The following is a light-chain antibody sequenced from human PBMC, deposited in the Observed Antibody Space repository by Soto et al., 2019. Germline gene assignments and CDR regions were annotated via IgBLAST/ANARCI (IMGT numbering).Light chain of an antibody. CDR1: SSDVGGYNY. Sequence: QSVLTQPPSASGSPGQSVTISCTGTSSDVGGYNYVSWYQQHPGKAPKLMIYEVSNRPSGVPDRFSGSKSGNTASLTVSGLQAEDDADYYCSSYAGSNMVVFGGGTKLTVL. CDR2: EVS. J-gene: IGLJ2*01. V-gene: IGLV2-8*01. CDR3: SSYAGSNMVV.